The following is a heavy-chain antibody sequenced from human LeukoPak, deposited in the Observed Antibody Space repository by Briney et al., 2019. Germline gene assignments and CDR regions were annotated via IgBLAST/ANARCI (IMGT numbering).Heavy chain of an antibody. Sequence: PETLSLTCSVSGASISSSNYYWAWIRQPPGKGLEWIGSIYHSGRTYYNPSLKSRVTISVDTSKNQFSLKLSSVTAADTAVYYCARPDYDSSGTGYWGQGTLVTVSS. CDR1: GASISSSNYY. CDR3: ARPDYDSSGTGY. D-gene: IGHD3-22*01. V-gene: IGHV4-39*01. CDR2: IYHSGRT. J-gene: IGHJ4*02.